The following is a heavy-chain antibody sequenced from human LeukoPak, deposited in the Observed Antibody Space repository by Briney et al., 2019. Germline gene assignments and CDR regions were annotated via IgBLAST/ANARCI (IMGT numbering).Heavy chain of an antibody. J-gene: IGHJ6*03. CDR1: GFTFSSYS. V-gene: IGHV3-21*05. Sequence: PGGSLRLSCAASGFTFSSYSMNWVRQAPGKGLEWVSYISSSSSYIYYADSVKGRFTISRDNAKNSLYLQMNSLRAEDTAVYYCARLSPRSSLWFGGGVAHYYMDVWGKGTTVTISS. CDR3: ARLSPRSSLWFGGGVAHYYMDV. CDR2: ISSSSSYI. D-gene: IGHD3-10*01.